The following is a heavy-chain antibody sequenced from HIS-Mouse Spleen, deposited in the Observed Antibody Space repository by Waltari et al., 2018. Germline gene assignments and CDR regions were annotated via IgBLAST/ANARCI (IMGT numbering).Heavy chain of an antibody. V-gene: IGHV3-33*06. CDR3: AKDLARRDSGYDAFDI. D-gene: IGHD5-12*01. Sequence: VQLLESGGGVVQPGRSLRLSCAASGFTFRSYGIPWVRQAPGKGLEWVAVIWYDGSNKYYADSVKGRFTISRDNSKNTLYLQMNSLRAEDTAVYYCAKDLARRDSGYDAFDIWGQGTMVTVSS. J-gene: IGHJ3*02. CDR1: GFTFRSYG. CDR2: IWYDGSNK.